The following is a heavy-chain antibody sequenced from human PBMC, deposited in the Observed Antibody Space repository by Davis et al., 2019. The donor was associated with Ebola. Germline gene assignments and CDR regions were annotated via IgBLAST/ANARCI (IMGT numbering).Heavy chain of an antibody. Sequence: ASVKVSCKASGYTFNTKYMNWVRQAPGQGLEWMGWISAYNGNTNYAQKLQGRVTMTTDTFTSTAYMELRSLRSDDTAVYYCARRIGYCSGGSCYEGNWFDPWGQGTLVTVSS. CDR3: ARRIGYCSGGSCYEGNWFDP. V-gene: IGHV1-18*01. CDR1: GYTFNTKY. CDR2: ISAYNGNT. J-gene: IGHJ5*02. D-gene: IGHD2-15*01.